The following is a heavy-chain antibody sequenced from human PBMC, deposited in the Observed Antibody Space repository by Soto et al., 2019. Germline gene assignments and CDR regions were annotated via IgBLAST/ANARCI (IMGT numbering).Heavy chain of an antibody. D-gene: IGHD6-13*01. CDR3: ARGIAAAYGMDV. CDR1: GFTFSSYA. V-gene: IGHV3-30-3*01. J-gene: IGHJ6*02. CDR2: ISYDGSNK. Sequence: QVQLVESVGGVVQPGRSLRLSFAASGFTFSSYAMHWVRQAPGKGVEWVAVISYDGSNKYYADSVKGRFTISIDNSKNTLYLQMNSLRAEDTAVYYCARGIAAAYGMDVWGQGTTVTVSS.